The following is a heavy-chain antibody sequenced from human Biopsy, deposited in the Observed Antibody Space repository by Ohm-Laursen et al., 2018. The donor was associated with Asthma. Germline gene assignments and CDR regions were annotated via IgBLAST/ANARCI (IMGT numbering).Heavy chain of an antibody. Sequence: SVKVSCKASEDTFSSYVISWVRQAPGQGLEWMGGIMPPFGLTNYAQRFQDRVTITADIFTRTAYMELSSLRSEDTAVYYCARAIHGGNSDRLDFYYYGLDIWGQGTTVTVSS. D-gene: IGHD4-23*01. CDR2: IMPPFGLT. CDR1: EDTFSSYV. J-gene: IGHJ6*02. V-gene: IGHV1-69*10. CDR3: ARAIHGGNSDRLDFYYYGLDI.